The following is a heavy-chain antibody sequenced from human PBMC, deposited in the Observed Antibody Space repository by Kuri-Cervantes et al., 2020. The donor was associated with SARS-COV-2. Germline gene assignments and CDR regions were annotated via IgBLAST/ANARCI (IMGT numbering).Heavy chain of an antibody. CDR3: ARAVERVTGLLDHFDS. CDR1: GGSISSYY. D-gene: IGHD3-9*01. J-gene: IGHJ4*02. Sequence: GSLRLSCTVSGGSISSYYWSWIRQPPGKGLEWIGYIYYSGSTNYNPSLKSRVTISIDTSKNQFSLNLRSVTPADTAVYYCARAVERVTGLLDHFDSWGQGTLVTVSS. CDR2: IYYSGST. V-gene: IGHV4-59*01.